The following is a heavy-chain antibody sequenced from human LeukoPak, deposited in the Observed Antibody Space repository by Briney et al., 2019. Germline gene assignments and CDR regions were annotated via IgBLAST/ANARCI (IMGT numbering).Heavy chain of an antibody. D-gene: IGHD6-13*01. Sequence: GGSLRLSCAASGFIFSSYAMSWVRQAPGKGLEWVSGISGSGGRTYYADSVKGRFTISRDDSKNTVHLQMNSLRAEDTAVYYCAKGSSSWYADAFDIWGQGTMVTVSS. CDR1: GFIFSSYA. J-gene: IGHJ3*02. V-gene: IGHV3-23*01. CDR3: AKGSSSWYADAFDI. CDR2: ISGSGGRT.